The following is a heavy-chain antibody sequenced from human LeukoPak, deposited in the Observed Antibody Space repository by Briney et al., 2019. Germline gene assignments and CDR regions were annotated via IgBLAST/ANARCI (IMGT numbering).Heavy chain of an antibody. CDR2: IYYTGGT. D-gene: IGHD5-12*01. J-gene: IGHJ6*02. CDR3: ASSEATTTPPPYGMDV. V-gene: IGHV4-31*03. Sequence: SQTLSLTCTVPGVSISSGGYYWSWIRQLPGKGLEWIGYIYYTGGTFYNPSLKSRVTISIDTSKNQISLKLSSVTAADTAVYYCASSEATTTPPPYGMDVWGQGTTVTVSS. CDR1: GVSISSGGYY.